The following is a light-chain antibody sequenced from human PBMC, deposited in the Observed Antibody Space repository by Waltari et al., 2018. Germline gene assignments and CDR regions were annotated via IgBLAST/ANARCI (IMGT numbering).Light chain of an antibody. CDR1: NSNIGINP. V-gene: IGLV1-47*01. J-gene: IGLJ3*02. CDR3: ATWDESLNGVV. Sequence: QTVLTQPPSASGNPGQTVTISCSGGNSNIGINPVDWYQQFPGTAPKPLLHGRNRRPSGVPDRFSGSKSGTSASLAISGLRSEDEADYYCATWDESLNGVVIGGGTKLSVL. CDR2: GRN.